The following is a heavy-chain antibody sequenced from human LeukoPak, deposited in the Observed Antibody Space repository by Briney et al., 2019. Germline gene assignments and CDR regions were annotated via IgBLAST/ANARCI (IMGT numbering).Heavy chain of an antibody. CDR1: GFTFSSYA. D-gene: IGHD4-17*01. J-gene: IGHJ5*02. CDR3: ARGRGTTVTDWFDP. V-gene: IGHV3-30-3*01. CDR2: ISYDGSNK. Sequence: PGRSLRLSCAASGFTFSSYAVHWVRQAPGKGLEWVAVISYDGSNKYHADSVKGRFTISRDNSKNTLYLQMNSLRAEDTAVYYCARGRGTTVTDWFDPWGQGTLVTVSS.